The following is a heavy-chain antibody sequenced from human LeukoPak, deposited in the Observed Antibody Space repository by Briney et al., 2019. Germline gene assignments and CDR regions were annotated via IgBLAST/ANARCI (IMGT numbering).Heavy chain of an antibody. V-gene: IGHV4-59*01. J-gene: IGHJ3*02. CDR1: GGSISSYY. CDR3: AFWSGYPRGAFDI. Sequence: PSETLCLTCTVSGGSISSYYWSWIRQPPGKGLEWIGYIYYSGSTNYNPSLKSRVTISVDTSKTQFSLTLSSVTAADTAVYYCAFWSGYPRGAFDIWGQGTMVTVSS. CDR2: IYYSGST. D-gene: IGHD3-3*01.